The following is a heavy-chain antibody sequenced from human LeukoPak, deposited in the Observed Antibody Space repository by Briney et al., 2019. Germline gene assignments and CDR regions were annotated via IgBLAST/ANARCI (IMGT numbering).Heavy chain of an antibody. J-gene: IGHJ4*02. CDR2: IYPGDSEI. Sequence: GESLKISCKGSGYSFTSYWIPWVRQMPGKGLEWMGIIYPGDSEIRYSPSFQGQVTISADKSISTAYLQWSSLKASDTAMYYCARHRDGYNHDYWGQGTLVTVSS. CDR1: GYSFTSYW. D-gene: IGHD5-24*01. CDR3: ARHRDGYNHDY. V-gene: IGHV5-51*01.